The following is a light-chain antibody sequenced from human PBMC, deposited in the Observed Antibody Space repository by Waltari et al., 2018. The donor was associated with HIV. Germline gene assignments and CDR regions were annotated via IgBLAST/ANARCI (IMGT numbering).Light chain of an antibody. CDR3: CSYAGSSTPVV. J-gene: IGLJ2*01. V-gene: IGLV2-23*02. Sequence: QSALTQPASVSGSPGQSIPIPCHGNSSDVGSYNLVSWYQQHPGKAPKLMIYEVSKRPSGVSNRFSGSKSGNTASLTISGLQAEDEADYYCCSYAGSSTPVVFGGGTKLTVL. CDR1: SSDVGSYNL. CDR2: EVS.